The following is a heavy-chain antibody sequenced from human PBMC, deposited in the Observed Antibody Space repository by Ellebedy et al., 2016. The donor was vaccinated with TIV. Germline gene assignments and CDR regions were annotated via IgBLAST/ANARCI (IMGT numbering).Heavy chain of an antibody. CDR3: ARSEDCSGGNCYSYYHGMDV. CDR2: ISYDGTTK. D-gene: IGHD2-15*01. CDR1: GFPFRSYA. J-gene: IGHJ6*02. V-gene: IGHV3-30*01. Sequence: GESLKISCAASGFPFRSYAMHWVRPAPGRGLGWVALISYDGTTKHHADSVRGRFTISRDNSKNTLDLQMDSLRAEDMAVYYCARSEDCSGGNCYSYYHGMDVWGQGTTVIVSS.